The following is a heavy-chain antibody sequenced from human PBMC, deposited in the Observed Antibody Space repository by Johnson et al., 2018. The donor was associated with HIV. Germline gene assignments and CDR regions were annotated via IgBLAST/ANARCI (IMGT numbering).Heavy chain of an antibody. D-gene: IGHD3-22*01. V-gene: IGHV3-11*01. CDR1: GFTFSDYY. Sequence: QMQLVESGGGLVKPGGSLRLSCAASGFTFSDYYMSWIRQAPGKGLEWVSYISSSGSTIYYADSVKGRFTISRDNAQNSLYLQMNDLRAEDTALYYCARDWDYYDASGYYYANMVDAFDVWGQGTVVTVSS. CDR3: ARDWDYYDASGYYYANMVDAFDV. CDR2: ISSSGSTI. J-gene: IGHJ3*01.